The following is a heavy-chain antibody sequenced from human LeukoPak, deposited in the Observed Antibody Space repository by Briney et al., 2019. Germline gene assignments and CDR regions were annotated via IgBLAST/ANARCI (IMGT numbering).Heavy chain of an antibody. J-gene: IGHJ4*02. V-gene: IGHV3-30*02. CDR3: AKATRGITIFGVVTDGYYFDY. CDR2: IRYDGSNK. Sequence: KTGGSLRLSCAASGFTFSSYGMHWVRQAPGKGLEWVAFIRYDGSNKYYADSVKGRFTISRDNSKNTLYLQMNSLRAEDTAVYYCAKATRGITIFGVVTDGYYFDYWGQGTLVTVSS. D-gene: IGHD3-3*01. CDR1: GFTFSSYG.